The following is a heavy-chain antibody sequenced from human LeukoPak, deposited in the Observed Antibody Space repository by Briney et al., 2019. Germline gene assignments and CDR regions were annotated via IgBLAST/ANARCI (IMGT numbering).Heavy chain of an antibody. CDR1: GYTLTELS. CDR2: FDPEDGET. D-gene: IGHD3-10*01. V-gene: IGHV1-24*01. J-gene: IGHJ6*02. CDR3: ATSLGSGTRYYYGMDV. Sequence: ASVTVSCKVSGYTLTELSMHWVRQAPGKGLEWMGGFDPEDGETIYAQKFQGRVTMTEDTSTDTAYMELSSLRSEDTAVYYCATSLGSGTRYYYGMDVWGQGTTVTVSS.